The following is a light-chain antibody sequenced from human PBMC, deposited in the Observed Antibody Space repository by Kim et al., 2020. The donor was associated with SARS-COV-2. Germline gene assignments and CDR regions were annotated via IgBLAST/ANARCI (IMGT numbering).Light chain of an antibody. J-gene: IGLJ1*01. CDR2: QDS. CDR1: KLGDKY. CDR3: QAWDSSTANYV. V-gene: IGLV3-1*01. Sequence: PGHTASITCSGDKLGDKYACWYQQKPGQSPVLVIYQDSKRPSGIPEQFSASNSWNTATLTISGTQAMDEADYYCQAWDSSTANYVFGTGTKVTVL.